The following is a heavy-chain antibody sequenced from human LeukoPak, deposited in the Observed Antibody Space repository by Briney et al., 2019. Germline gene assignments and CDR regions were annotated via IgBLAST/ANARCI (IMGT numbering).Heavy chain of an antibody. CDR1: GFTFGDYA. CDR2: IGWNSGSI. V-gene: IGHV3-9*01. CDR3: ARDRGKWNYGNFDH. D-gene: IGHD1-7*01. J-gene: IGHJ4*02. Sequence: GGSLRLSCAASGFTFGDYAMHWVRQAPGKGLEWVSRIGWNSGSIAYADSVKGRFTISRDNSKNTVFLQMNSLRGEDTAVYYCARDRGKWNYGNFDHWGQGILVTVSS.